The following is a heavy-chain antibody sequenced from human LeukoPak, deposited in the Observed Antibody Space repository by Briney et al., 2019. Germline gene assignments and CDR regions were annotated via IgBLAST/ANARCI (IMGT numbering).Heavy chain of an antibody. D-gene: IGHD2-15*01. CDR3: AREDAATEIDY. CDR2: IYYSGST. J-gene: IGHJ4*02. CDR1: GGSISSYY. V-gene: IGHV4-59*01. Sequence: PSETLSLTCTVSGGSISSYYWSWIRQPPGKGLEWIGYIYYSGSTNYNPSLKSRVTISVDTSKNQFSLKLSSVTAADTAVCYCAREDAATEIDYWGQGTLVTVSS.